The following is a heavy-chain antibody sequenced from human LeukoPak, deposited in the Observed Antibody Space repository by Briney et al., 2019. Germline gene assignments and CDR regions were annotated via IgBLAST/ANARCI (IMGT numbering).Heavy chain of an antibody. CDR3: VKSGGYATAIRYFDL. D-gene: IGHD2-21*02. Sequence: GGSLRLSCAASGFSFGGYALHWVRQAPGKGLEWVASISWNSGDIVHADSVKGRFTISRDNAKNSLYLQMDSLRTEDTALYYCVKSGGYATAIRYFDLWGRGTLVTVSS. CDR2: ISWNSGDI. J-gene: IGHJ2*01. CDR1: GFSFGGYA. V-gene: IGHV3-9*01.